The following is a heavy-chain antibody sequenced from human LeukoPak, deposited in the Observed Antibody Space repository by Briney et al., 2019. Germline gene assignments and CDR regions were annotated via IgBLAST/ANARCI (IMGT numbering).Heavy chain of an antibody. V-gene: IGHV1-2*02. Sequence: ASVKVSCKASGYTFTGYYMHWVRQAPGQGLEWMGWINPNSGGTNYAQKFQGRVTMTRDTSISTAYKELSRLRSDDTAAYYCARDIVVVPGDDYWGQGTLVTVSS. CDR1: GYTFTGYY. CDR3: ARDIVVVPGDDY. J-gene: IGHJ4*02. D-gene: IGHD2-2*01. CDR2: INPNSGGT.